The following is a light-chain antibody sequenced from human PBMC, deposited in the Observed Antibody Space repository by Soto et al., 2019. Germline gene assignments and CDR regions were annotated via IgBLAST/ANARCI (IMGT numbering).Light chain of an antibody. CDR3: SSYAGNNNYVV. CDR1: SSDVGAYKY. Sequence: QSALTQPPSASGSPGQSVTISCTGTSSDVGAYKYVSWYQQHPGKAPKLMIYEVTKRPSGVAGRFSGSKSGNTASLTVSGLQAEDEADYYCSSYAGNNNYVVFGGGTTLTVL. CDR2: EVT. V-gene: IGLV2-8*01. J-gene: IGLJ2*01.